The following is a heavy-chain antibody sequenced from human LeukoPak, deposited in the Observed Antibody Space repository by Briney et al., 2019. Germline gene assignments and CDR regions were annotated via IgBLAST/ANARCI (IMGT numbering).Heavy chain of an antibody. CDR3: ARDYYDSSGYPPCFDY. V-gene: IGHV3-64*01. D-gene: IGHD3-22*01. J-gene: IGHJ4*02. CDR2: ISSNGGST. Sequence: PGGSLRLSCAASGFTFSSYAMHWVRQAPGKGLEYVSAISSNGGSTYYANSVKGRFTISRDNSKNTLYLQMGSLRAEDMAVYYCARDYYDSSGYPPCFDYWGQGTLVTVSS. CDR1: GFTFSSYA.